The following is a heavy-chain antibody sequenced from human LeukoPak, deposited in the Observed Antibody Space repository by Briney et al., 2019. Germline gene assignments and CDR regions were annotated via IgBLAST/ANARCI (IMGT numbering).Heavy chain of an antibody. D-gene: IGHD3-10*01. CDR2: IHISGST. CDR3: ARDRLLWFGELDS. Sequence: PSQTLSLTCTVSGGSISSGTYYWSWIRQPAGKGLEWIGRIHISGSTNYNPSLKSRVTISVVTSKNQFSLKLSSVTAADTAVYYCARDRLLWFGELDSWGQGTLVIVSS. CDR1: GGSISSGTYY. J-gene: IGHJ5*01. V-gene: IGHV4-61*02.